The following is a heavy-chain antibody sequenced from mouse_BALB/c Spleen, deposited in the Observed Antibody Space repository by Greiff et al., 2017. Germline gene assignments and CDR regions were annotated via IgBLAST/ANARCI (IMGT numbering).Heavy chain of an antibody. CDR3: ARFGNYVMDY. D-gene: IGHD1-1*02. CDR2: IYPGDGDT. CDR1: GYAFSSYW. J-gene: IGHJ4*01. V-gene: IGHV1-80*01. Sequence: QVQLKQSGAELVRPGSSVKISCKASGYAFSSYWMNWVKQRPGQGLEWIGQIYPGDGDTNYNGKFKGKATLTADKSSSTAYMQLSSLTSEDSAVYFCARFGNYVMDYWGQGTSVTVSS.